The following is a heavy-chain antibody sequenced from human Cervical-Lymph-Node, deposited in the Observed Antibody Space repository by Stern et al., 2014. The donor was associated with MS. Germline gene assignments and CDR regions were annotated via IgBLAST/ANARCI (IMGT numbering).Heavy chain of an antibody. D-gene: IGHD4-17*01. CDR1: GFTFSHSS. CDR2: ISNNSTNA. Sequence: EVQLVESGGGLVKPGGSLRLSCDASGFTFSHSSINWVRQAPGKGLEWMSSISNNSTNAYYADSVEGRFTISRDSAKDSVSLHMVSLRAEDTAVYYCARARVGDYARSPHLDSWGQGTLVTVSS. CDR3: ARARVGDYARSPHLDS. J-gene: IGHJ4*02. V-gene: IGHV3-21*01.